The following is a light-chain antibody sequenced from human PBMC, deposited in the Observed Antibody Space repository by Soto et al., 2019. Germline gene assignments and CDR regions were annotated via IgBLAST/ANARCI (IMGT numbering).Light chain of an antibody. V-gene: IGLV2-14*01. CDR2: EVS. Sequence: QSVLTXPASVSGSPGQSITISCTGTSSDVGAYNYVSWYQQHPGKAPKLMIYEVSNRPSGVSHRFSGSKSDNTASLTISGPQTDDEADYYCSSYTSSRTLVFGTGTKVTVL. CDR3: SSYTSSRTLV. J-gene: IGLJ1*01. CDR1: SSDVGAYNY.